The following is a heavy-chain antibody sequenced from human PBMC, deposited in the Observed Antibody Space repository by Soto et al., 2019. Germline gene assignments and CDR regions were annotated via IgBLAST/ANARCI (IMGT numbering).Heavy chain of an antibody. Sequence: GGSLRLSCAASGFTVSSNYMSWVRQAPGKGLEWVSVIYSGGSTYYADSVKGRFTISRDNSKNTLYLQMNSLRAEDTAVYYCARGSLRASGSYWFWGSYYFDYWGQGTLVTVSS. V-gene: IGHV3-53*01. J-gene: IGHJ4*02. CDR2: IYSGGST. D-gene: IGHD1-26*01. CDR3: ARGSLRASGSYWFWGSYYFDY. CDR1: GFTVSSNY.